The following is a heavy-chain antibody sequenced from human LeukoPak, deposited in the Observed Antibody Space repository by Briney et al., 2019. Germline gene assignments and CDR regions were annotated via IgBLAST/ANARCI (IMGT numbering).Heavy chain of an antibody. V-gene: IGHV4-38-2*02. CDR3: ARGEYDFWSGYKHDAFDI. D-gene: IGHD3-3*01. CDR1: GYSISSGYY. J-gene: IGHJ3*02. CDR2: INHSGST. Sequence: PSETLSLTCTVSGYSISSGYYWGWIRQPPGKGLEWIGEINHSGSTNYNPSLKSRVTISVDTSKNQFSLKLSSVTAADTAVYYCARGEYDFWSGYKHDAFDIWGQGTMVTVSS.